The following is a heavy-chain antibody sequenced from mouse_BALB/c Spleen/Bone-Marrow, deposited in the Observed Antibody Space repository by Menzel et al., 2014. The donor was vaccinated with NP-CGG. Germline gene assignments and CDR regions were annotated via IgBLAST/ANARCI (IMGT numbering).Heavy chain of an antibody. Sequence: EVNLVESGGGLVQPGGSLKLSCAASGFTFNSNTMSWVRQTPEKRLEWVAYITNGGGATYYLDTVKGRFTISRDSAKNTLYLQMSSLKSEDTAMYYCARPRYPFYAMDSWGQGTSVTVSS. J-gene: IGHJ4*01. CDR1: GFTFNSNT. CDR3: ARPRYPFYAMDS. CDR2: ITNGGGAT. D-gene: IGHD2-14*01. V-gene: IGHV5-12-2*01.